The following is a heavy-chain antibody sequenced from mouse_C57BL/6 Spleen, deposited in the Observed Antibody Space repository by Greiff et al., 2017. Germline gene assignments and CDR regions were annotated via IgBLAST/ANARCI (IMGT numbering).Heavy chain of an antibody. Sequence: VQLKQSGPELVKPGASVKISCKASGYSFTGYYMNWVKQSPEKSLEWIGEINPSTGGTTYNQKFKAKATLTVDKSSSTAYMQLKSLTSEDSAVYYCARRDYYSNYCPYWGQGTLVTVSA. CDR1: GYSFTGYY. V-gene: IGHV1-42*01. J-gene: IGHJ3*01. CDR2: INPSTGGT. CDR3: ARRDYYSNYCPY. D-gene: IGHD2-5*01.